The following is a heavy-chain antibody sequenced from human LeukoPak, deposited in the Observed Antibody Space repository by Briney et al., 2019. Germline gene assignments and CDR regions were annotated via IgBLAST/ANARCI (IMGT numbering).Heavy chain of an antibody. CDR1: GYSFTSYC. CDR2: INPGDSDT. V-gene: IGHV5-51*01. D-gene: IGHD3-3*01. J-gene: IGHJ4*02. CDR3: ARHEDYWSGYSFDY. Sequence: GESSKISCKGSGYSFTSYCIGWVRQLPGKGLEWMGIINPGDSDTRYSPSFQGQVTISADNSISTAYLQWISLKASDAAMYYCARHEDYWSGYSFDYWGQGTLVTVSS.